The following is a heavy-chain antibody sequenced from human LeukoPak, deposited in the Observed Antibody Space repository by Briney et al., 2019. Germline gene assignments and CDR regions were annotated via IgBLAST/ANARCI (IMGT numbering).Heavy chain of an antibody. V-gene: IGHV2-70*17. CDR2: IGWGNAK. CDR3: ARMYRRRGSHRDAFDI. J-gene: IGHJ3*02. Sequence: ESGPALVEPTQTLTLTCTFSGFSLSSSGMCVTWIRQPPGKALEWLARIGWGNAKFHNTSLKTRLTVSKDTSKTQVVLTMTNMDPVDTATYYCARMYRRRGSHRDAFDIWGRGTMVTVSS. D-gene: IGHD3-16*01. CDR1: GFSLSSSGMC.